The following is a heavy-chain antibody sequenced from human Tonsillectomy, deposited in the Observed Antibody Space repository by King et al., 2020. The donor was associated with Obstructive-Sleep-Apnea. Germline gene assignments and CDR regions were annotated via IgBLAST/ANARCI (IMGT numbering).Heavy chain of an antibody. CDR2: ISSSSITI. V-gene: IGHV3-48*04. J-gene: IGHJ4*02. CDR1: GFTFSSYS. D-gene: IGHD1-14*01. Sequence: VQLVESGGGLVQPGGSLRLSCAASGFTFSSYSMNWVRQAPGKGLEWVSYISSSSITIYYADSVKGRFTISRDNAKNSLYLQMNSLRAEDTAVYYCARDFYNPYYFDYWGQGTLVTVSS. CDR3: ARDFYNPYYFDY.